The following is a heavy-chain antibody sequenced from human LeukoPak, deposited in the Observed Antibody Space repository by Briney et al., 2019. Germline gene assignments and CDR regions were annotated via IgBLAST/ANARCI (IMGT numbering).Heavy chain of an antibody. CDR1: GGSISTYY. D-gene: IGHD3-9*01. Sequence: SETLSLTCTVSGGSISTYYWSWIRQSPGKGLEWIGYIYYSGSTNYNPSLKSRVTISVDTSKNQFSLKLSSVTAADTAVYYCARGAKKGSGDYDNLAGYYHWGQGTLVTVSS. CDR2: IYYSGST. V-gene: IGHV4-59*01. J-gene: IGHJ5*02. CDR3: ARGAKKGSGDYDNLAGYYH.